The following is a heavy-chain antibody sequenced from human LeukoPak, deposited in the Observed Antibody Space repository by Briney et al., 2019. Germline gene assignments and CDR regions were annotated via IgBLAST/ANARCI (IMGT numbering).Heavy chain of an antibody. Sequence: GGSLRLSCAASGFTFSSYAMSWVRQAPGKGLEWVSSISSSSSYIYYADSVKGRFTISRDNAKDSLYLQMNSLRAEDTAVYYCARDSDGRGWYGVDYWGQGTLVTVSS. J-gene: IGHJ4*02. V-gene: IGHV3-21*01. CDR1: GFTFSSYA. CDR2: ISSSSSYI. D-gene: IGHD6-19*01. CDR3: ARDSDGRGWYGVDY.